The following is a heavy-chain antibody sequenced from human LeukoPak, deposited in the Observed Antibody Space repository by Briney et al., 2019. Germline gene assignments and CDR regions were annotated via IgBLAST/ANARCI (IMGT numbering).Heavy chain of an antibody. J-gene: IGHJ4*02. V-gene: IGHV1-46*01. D-gene: IGHD3-22*01. CDR2: IDPSGGST. Sequence: GASVKVSCKTSGYTFTHYYMHWGRQAPGQGLEWMGIIDPSGGSTSYAQKFQGRVTLTRDTSTSTVYMELSSLSSEDTAVYYCARDKGNYYDSSGYYSFDYWGQGTLVTVSS. CDR1: GYTFTHYY. CDR3: ARDKGNYYDSSGYYSFDY.